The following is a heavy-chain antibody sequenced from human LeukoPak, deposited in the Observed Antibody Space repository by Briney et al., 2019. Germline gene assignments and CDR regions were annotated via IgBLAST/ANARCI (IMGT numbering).Heavy chain of an antibody. V-gene: IGHV3-48*01. CDR1: GFTFSSYS. CDR3: ARDKDGYNSGLDY. Sequence: GGSLRLSCAASGFTFSSYSMNWVRQAPGKGLEWVSFISSSSSTIYYADSVKGRFTISRDNAKNSLYLQMNSLRAEDTAMYYCARDKDGYNSGLDYWGQGTMVTVSS. CDR2: ISSSSSTI. D-gene: IGHD5-24*01. J-gene: IGHJ3*01.